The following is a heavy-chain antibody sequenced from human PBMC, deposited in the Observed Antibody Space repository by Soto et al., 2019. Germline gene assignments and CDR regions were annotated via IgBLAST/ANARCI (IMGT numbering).Heavy chain of an antibody. CDR2: INHSGST. V-gene: IGHV4-39*07. D-gene: IGHD5-18*01. J-gene: IGHJ4*02. Sequence: SSETLSLTCTVSGGSISSSSYYWGWIRQPPGKGLEWIGEINHSGSTNYNPSLKSRVTISVDTSKNQFSLKLSSVTAADTAVYYCAKDGLQLWLSWYFDYWGQGTLVTVSS. CDR1: GGSISSSSYY. CDR3: AKDGLQLWLSWYFDY.